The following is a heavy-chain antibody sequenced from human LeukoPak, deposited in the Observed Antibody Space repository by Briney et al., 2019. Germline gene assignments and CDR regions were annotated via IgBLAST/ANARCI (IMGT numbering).Heavy chain of an antibody. Sequence: GGSLRLSCAASGFTFSTYIMNWVRQTPGKGLEWVSSISSSSSYIYYADSVKGRFTISRDNAKNSLYLQMHSLRAEDTAVYYCARDPVVAATRGWFDPWGQGTLVTVSS. CDR2: ISSSSSYI. D-gene: IGHD2-15*01. CDR3: ARDPVVAATRGWFDP. CDR1: GFTFSTYI. J-gene: IGHJ5*02. V-gene: IGHV3-21*01.